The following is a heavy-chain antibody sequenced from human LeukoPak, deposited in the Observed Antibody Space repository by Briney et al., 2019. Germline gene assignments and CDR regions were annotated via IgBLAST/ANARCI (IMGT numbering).Heavy chain of an antibody. D-gene: IGHD1-1*01. CDR2: ISAYNGNT. CDR3: ARALRYPNWFDP. CDR1: GYTFTSYG. J-gene: IGHJ5*02. V-gene: IGHV1-18*01. Sequence: ASVKVSCKASGYTFTSYGISWVRQAPGQGLEWMGWISAYNGNTNYSQKFQGRVTITRDTSASTAYMELSSLRSEDTAVYYCARALRYPNWFDPWGQGTLVTVSS.